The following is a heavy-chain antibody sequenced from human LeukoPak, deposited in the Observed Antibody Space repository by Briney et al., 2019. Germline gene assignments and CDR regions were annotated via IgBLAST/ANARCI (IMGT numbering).Heavy chain of an antibody. CDR3: ARDATGYSSSWDSSGGFDY. J-gene: IGHJ4*02. D-gene: IGHD6-13*01. Sequence: SETLSLSCTVSGGSISCFYWSWIRQTAGKGLEWIGRIYTGGTINYNPSLKSRVTVSADTSKNQYSLKVTSVTAADTAVYYCARDATGYSSSWDSSGGFDYWGQGTLVTVSS. CDR1: GGSISCFY. CDR2: IYTGGTI. V-gene: IGHV4-4*07.